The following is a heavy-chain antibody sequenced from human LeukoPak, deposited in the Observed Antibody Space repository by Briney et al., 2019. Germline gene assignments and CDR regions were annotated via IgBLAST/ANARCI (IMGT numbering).Heavy chain of an antibody. J-gene: IGHJ4*02. D-gene: IGHD5-12*01. CDR1: GGSISSYH. CDR2: IYTSGST. Sequence: SETLSLTCTVSGGSISSYHWSWIRQPAGKGLEWIGRIYTSGSTNYNPSLKSRVTISVDTSKNQFSLKLSSVTAADTAVYYCRVEPTTVKDIVATTAFDYWGQGTLVTVSS. CDR3: RVEPTTVKDIVATTAFDY. V-gene: IGHV4-4*07.